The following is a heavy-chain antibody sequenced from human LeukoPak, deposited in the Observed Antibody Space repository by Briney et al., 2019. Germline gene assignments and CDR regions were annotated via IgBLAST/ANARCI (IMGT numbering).Heavy chain of an antibody. D-gene: IGHD2-2*01. V-gene: IGHV3-7*01. Sequence: GGSLRLSCAVSGFTFNSHWMTWVRQAPGRGPECVANINKDGSKKYYVDSVKGRFTISRDNAKNSLYLQMNSLRAEDTAVYYCARRKCTSTSCFEDYWGQGTLVTVSS. CDR2: INKDGSKK. CDR3: ARRKCTSTSCFEDY. J-gene: IGHJ4*02. CDR1: GFTFNSHW.